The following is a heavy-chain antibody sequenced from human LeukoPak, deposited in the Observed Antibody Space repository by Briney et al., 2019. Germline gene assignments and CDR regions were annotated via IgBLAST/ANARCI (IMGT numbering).Heavy chain of an antibody. CDR3: ARGVKYSSSWYVGEYFDY. J-gene: IGHJ4*02. CDR1: GGSFSGYY. Sequence: SETLSLTCAVYGGSFSGYYWSWIRQPPGKGLEWIGEIYHSGSTNYNPSLKSRVTISVDTSKNQFSLKLSSVTAADTAVYYCARGVKYSSSWYVGEYFDYWGQGTLVTVSS. D-gene: IGHD6-13*01. V-gene: IGHV4-34*01. CDR2: IYHSGST.